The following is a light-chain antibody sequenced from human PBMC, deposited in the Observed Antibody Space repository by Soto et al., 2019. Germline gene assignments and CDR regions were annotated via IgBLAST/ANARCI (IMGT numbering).Light chain of an antibody. V-gene: IGKV3-20*01. J-gene: IGKJ1*01. Sequence: IGLTQSAGTLSLSPGERATLSCRASQSVSNNYLAWCHQIPGQAPRLLIYGASSRATGIRDRFSGSGSGTDFTLTISRLEPEDFAVYYCQQYGSSGTFGQGTKVDIK. CDR2: GAS. CDR1: QSVSNNY. CDR3: QQYGSSGT.